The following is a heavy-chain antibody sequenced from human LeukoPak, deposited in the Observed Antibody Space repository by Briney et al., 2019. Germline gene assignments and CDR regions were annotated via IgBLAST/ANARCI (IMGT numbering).Heavy chain of an antibody. V-gene: IGHV3-23*01. CDR2: ISGSGGST. J-gene: IGHJ4*02. CDR1: GFTFSSYA. Sequence: PGGSLRLSCAASGFTFSSYAMSWVRQAPGKGLEWVSAISGSGGSTYYADSVKGRFTISRDNSKNTLYLQMSSLRAEDTAVYYCAKGLFGGQSGRPYYFDYWGQGTLVTVSS. CDR3: AKGLFGGQSGRPYYFDY. D-gene: IGHD3-10*01.